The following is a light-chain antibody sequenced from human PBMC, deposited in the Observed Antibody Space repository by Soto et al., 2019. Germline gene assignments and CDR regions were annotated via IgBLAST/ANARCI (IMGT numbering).Light chain of an antibody. CDR2: DAS. CDR3: QQYDKLPYT. CDR1: QDISNY. Sequence: DIQMTQSPSSLSASVGDRVTITCQASQDISNYLNWYQQKPGKAPKLLIYDASNLETGVPSRFSGSGSGTDFTFTISSLQPADIATYYCQQYDKLPYTFGQGTRLEIK. V-gene: IGKV1-33*01. J-gene: IGKJ5*01.